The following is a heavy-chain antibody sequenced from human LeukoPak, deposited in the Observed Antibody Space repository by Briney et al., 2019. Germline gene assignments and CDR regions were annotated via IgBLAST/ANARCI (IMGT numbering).Heavy chain of an antibody. CDR3: ARGFHYYGNRGVIIKRPIWFDY. CDR1: GGSFSGYY. D-gene: IGHD3-10*01. CDR2: INHSGST. J-gene: IGHJ4*02. V-gene: IGHV4-34*01. Sequence: PSETLSLTCAVYGGSFSGYYWSWIRQPPGKGLEWIGEINHSGSTNYNPSLKSRVTISVDTSKNQFSLKLSSVTAADTAVYYCARGFHYYGNRGVIIKRPIWFDYWGQGTLVTVSS.